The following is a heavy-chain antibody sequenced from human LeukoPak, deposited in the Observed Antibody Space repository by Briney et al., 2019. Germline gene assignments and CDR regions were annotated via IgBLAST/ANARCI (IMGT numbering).Heavy chain of an antibody. J-gene: IGHJ5*02. CDR2: ISGSGGST. V-gene: IGHV3-23*01. CDR1: GFTFSSYA. CDR3: AKGAPSYCSSTSCWALKWFDP. Sequence: GGSLRLSCAASGFTFSSYAMSWVSQAPGKGLEWVSAISGSGGSTYYADSVKGRFTISRDNSKNTLYLQMNSLRAEDTAVYYCAKGAPSYCSSTSCWALKWFDPWGQGTLVTVSS. D-gene: IGHD2-2*01.